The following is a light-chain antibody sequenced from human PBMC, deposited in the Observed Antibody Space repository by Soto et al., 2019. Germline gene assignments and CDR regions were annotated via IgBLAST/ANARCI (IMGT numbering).Light chain of an antibody. CDR2: KAS. J-gene: IGKJ1*01. CDR1: QTISSW. Sequence: DIQMTQSPSTLSASVGDRVTITCRASQTISSWLAWYQQKPGKAPKLLIYKASTLESGVPSRFSGSGSGTDFTLNVTSLQPEDFATYSCQHYSYYATFGEGTKVEIK. V-gene: IGKV1-5*03. CDR3: QHYSYYAT.